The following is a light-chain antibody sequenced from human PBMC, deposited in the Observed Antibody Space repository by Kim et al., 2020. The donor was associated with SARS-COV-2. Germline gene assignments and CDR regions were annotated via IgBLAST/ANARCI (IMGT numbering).Light chain of an antibody. CDR2: DVT. J-gene: IGLJ2*01. CDR3: SSYTSSNTVI. CDR1: SSDVGAYNY. Sequence: GQSITISCTGTSSDVGAYNYVSWSQQHPGKAPKLMIYDVTKRPSGVSYRFSGSKSGNTASLTISGLQAEDEADYYCSSYTSSNTVIFGGGTKLTVL. V-gene: IGLV2-14*03.